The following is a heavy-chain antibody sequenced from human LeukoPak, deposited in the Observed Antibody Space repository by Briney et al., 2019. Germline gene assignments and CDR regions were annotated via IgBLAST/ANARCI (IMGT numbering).Heavy chain of an antibody. V-gene: IGHV4-39*07. J-gene: IGHJ6*02. Sequence: SETLSLTCTVSGGSISSSSYYWGWIRQPPGKGLECIGSIYYSGSTYYNPSLKSRVTISVDTSKNQFSLKLSSVTAADTAVYYCARVRYYYDSSGYYYDYYGMDVWGQGTTVTVSS. D-gene: IGHD3-22*01. CDR1: GGSISSSSYY. CDR2: IYYSGST. CDR3: ARVRYYYDSSGYYYDYYGMDV.